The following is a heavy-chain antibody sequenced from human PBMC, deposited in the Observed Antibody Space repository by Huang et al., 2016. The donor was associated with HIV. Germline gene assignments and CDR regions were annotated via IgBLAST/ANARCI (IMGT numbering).Heavy chain of an antibody. D-gene: IGHD3-9*01. CDR2: FDPEIGET. Sequence: QVQLVQSRAEVKKPGASVKVSCKVSEYILTELSIHWVRQPPGKGLEWMGGFDPEIGETIDAQKFQGRVTMTEDTSTETAFMELSGLRPEDTAVYYCATGFDVFFDFWGQGTLVTVSS. CDR3: ATGFDVFFDF. J-gene: IGHJ4*02. V-gene: IGHV1-24*01. CDR1: EYILTELS.